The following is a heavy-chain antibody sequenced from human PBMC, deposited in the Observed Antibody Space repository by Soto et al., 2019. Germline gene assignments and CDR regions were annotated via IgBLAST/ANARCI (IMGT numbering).Heavy chain of an antibody. Sequence: PGGSLRLSCAGSGFSFNTYTINWVRQAPGKGLESVSAISGTGETTYYADSVRGRFAISRDKSNNTVFLQMNTLRAEDTAVYYCLHIPVVGGANRVYYSSDMDVWGQGTAVTVSS. J-gene: IGHJ6*03. CDR1: GFSFNTYT. D-gene: IGHD6-19*01. V-gene: IGHV3-23*01. CDR3: LHIPVVGGANRVYYSSDMDV. CDR2: ISGTGETT.